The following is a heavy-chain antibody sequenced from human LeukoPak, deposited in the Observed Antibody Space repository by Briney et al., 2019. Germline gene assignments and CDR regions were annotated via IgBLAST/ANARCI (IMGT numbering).Heavy chain of an antibody. D-gene: IGHD1-26*01. J-gene: IGHJ3*02. CDR2: ISSSSSTI. V-gene: IGHV3-48*01. CDR1: GFTFSSYS. CDR3: ASYSGSYYGAFDI. Sequence: PGGSLRLSCAASGFTFSSYSMNWVRPAPGKGLEWVSYISSSSSTIYYADSVKGRFTISRDNAKNSLYLQMNSLRAEDTAVYYCASYSGSYYGAFDIWGQGTMVTVSS.